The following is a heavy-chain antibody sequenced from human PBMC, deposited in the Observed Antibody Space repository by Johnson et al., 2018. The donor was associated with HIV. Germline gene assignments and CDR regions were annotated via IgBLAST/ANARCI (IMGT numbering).Heavy chain of an antibody. V-gene: IGHV3-30*02. Sequence: QVQLVESGGGVVQPGGSLRLSCAASGFTFSSYGMHWVRQAPGKGLEWMAFIRYDGSNKYYADSVKGRFTISRDNSKNTLYLQMNSLRAEDTAVYYCAKGHSSSWSRGAFDIWGQGTVVTVSS. CDR2: IRYDGSNK. CDR3: AKGHSSSWSRGAFDI. J-gene: IGHJ3*02. CDR1: GFTFSSYG. D-gene: IGHD6-13*01.